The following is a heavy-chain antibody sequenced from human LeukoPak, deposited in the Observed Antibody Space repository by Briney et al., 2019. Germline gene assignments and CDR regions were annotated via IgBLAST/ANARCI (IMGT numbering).Heavy chain of an antibody. CDR3: ATPVPHGSDPSLYYYYMDV. Sequence: GGSLRLSCAASGFTVRSNYMSWVRQAPGKGLEWVSEIYSDGSTYYAASVKGRFSISRDNSKNTVYLQMSSLRAEDTAVYYCATPVPHGSDPSLYYYYMDVWGKGTTVTISS. V-gene: IGHV3-53*01. J-gene: IGHJ6*03. D-gene: IGHD3-10*01. CDR2: IYSDGST. CDR1: GFTVRSNY.